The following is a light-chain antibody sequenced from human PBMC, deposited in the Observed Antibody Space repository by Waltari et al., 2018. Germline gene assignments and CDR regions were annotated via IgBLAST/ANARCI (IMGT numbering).Light chain of an antibody. CDR1: SSDVGGYNY. V-gene: IGLV2-14*01. J-gene: IGLJ3*02. CDR2: DVS. CDR3: SSYTSSSTWV. Sequence: QSALTQPASVSGSPGQSITISCTGTSSDVGGYNYVSWYQQHPGKAPKLMIYDVSKRPSGVSKRFSGSKAGNTASLTISGLQAEDEADYDCSSYTSSSTWVFGGGTKLTVL.